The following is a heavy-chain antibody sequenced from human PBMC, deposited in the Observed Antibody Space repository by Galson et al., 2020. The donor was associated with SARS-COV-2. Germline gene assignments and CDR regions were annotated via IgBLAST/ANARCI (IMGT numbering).Heavy chain of an antibody. CDR1: GGTFSSYT. Sequence: SVQVSCKASGGTFSSYTISWVRQAPGQGLEWMGRIIPILGIANYAQKFQGRVTITADKSTSTAYMELSSLRSEDTAVYYCARYHPVTTAPDGYYYGMDVWGQGSTVTVSS. CDR2: IIPILGIA. V-gene: IGHV1-69*02. D-gene: IGHD4-4*01. J-gene: IGHJ6*02. CDR3: ARYHPVTTAPDGYYYGMDV.